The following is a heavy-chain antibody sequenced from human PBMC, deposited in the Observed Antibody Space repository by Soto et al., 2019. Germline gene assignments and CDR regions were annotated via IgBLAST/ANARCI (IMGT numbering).Heavy chain of an antibody. CDR1: GGSISSGGYY. CDR3: ARVSPHVAGHLLDY. V-gene: IGHV4-31*03. D-gene: IGHD6-19*01. Sequence: QVQLQESGPGLVKPSQTLSLPCTVSGGSISSGGYYWSWIRQHPGKGLEWIGYIYYSGSTYYNPSLKSRVTISVDTSKNQYSLKLSSVTAADTAVYYCARVSPHVAGHLLDYWGQGTLVTVSS. CDR2: IYYSGST. J-gene: IGHJ4*02.